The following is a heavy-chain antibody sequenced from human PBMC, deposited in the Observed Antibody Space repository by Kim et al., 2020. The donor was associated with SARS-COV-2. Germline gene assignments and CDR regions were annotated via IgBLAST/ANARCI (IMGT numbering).Heavy chain of an antibody. CDR2: ISGYNGYT. J-gene: IGHJ6*02. CDR1: GYTFTNYG. V-gene: IGHV1-18*01. Sequence: ASVKVSCKASGYTFTNYGINWVRQAPGQGLEWMGWISGYNGYTNYAQKLQGRVTMTKDTSTTTAYMELGSLRSDDTAVYYCARGSVVRGVVGFISPYYYYVMDVWGQGSPVTVTS. CDR3: ARGSVVRGVVGFISPYYYYVMDV. D-gene: IGHD3-10*01.